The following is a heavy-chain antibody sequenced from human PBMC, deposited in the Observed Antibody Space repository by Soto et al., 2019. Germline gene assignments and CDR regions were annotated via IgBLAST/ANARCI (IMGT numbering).Heavy chain of an antibody. CDR1: GGSISTGVWY. CDR3: ARVSAGGTRWFDS. CDR2: IYYRGTT. J-gene: IGHJ5*01. V-gene: IGHV4-31*03. Sequence: LSLTCSFSGGSISTGVWYWSWVREHPGKGLEWIGDIYYRGTTSYNPSLGSRATISRDTSKNQVSLKVNSVTAADTAVYYCARVSAGGTRWFDSWGQGIRVTVSS. D-gene: IGHD6-13*01.